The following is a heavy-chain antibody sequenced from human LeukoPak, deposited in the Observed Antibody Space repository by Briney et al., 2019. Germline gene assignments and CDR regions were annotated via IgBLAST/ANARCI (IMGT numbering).Heavy chain of an antibody. CDR1: GFTFSSYS. J-gene: IGHJ4*02. CDR2: ISSSSSSYI. V-gene: IGHV3-21*01. CDR3: ARGSSKAQWELPFDY. Sequence: GGSLRLSCAASGFTFSSYSMNWVRQAPGKGLEWVSSISSSSSSYIYYADSVKGRFTISRDNAKNSLYLQMNSLRAEDTAVYYCARGSSKAQWELPFDYWGQGTLVTVSS. D-gene: IGHD1-26*01.